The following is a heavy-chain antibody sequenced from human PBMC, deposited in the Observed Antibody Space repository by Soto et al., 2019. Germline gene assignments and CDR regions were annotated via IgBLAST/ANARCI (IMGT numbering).Heavy chain of an antibody. CDR2: IYPDDSET. CDR1: GYRFSNYW. J-gene: IGHJ4*02. Sequence: PGESLKISCQGSGYRFSNYWIAWVRQMPGEGLEWLGIIYPDDSETRYSPSFQGQVTISADKSIKTTYLQWSSLRASDTAMYFCASSVLVTSTMNYFDLWGPGTLVTVSS. D-gene: IGHD2-2*01. CDR3: ASSVLVTSTMNYFDL. V-gene: IGHV5-51*01.